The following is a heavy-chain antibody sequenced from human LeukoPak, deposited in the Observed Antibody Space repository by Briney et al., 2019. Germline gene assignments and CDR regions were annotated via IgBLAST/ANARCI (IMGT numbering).Heavy chain of an antibody. J-gene: IGHJ4*02. D-gene: IGHD6-19*01. CDR3: ARGSQWLVSGYYFDY. V-gene: IGHV3-20*04. CDR1: GFTFGSYG. CDR2: INWNGGST. Sequence: PGRSLRLSCAASGFTFGSYGMHWVRQAPGKGLEWVSGINWNGGSTGYADSVKGRFTISRDNAKNSLYLQMNSLRAEDTALYYCARGSQWLVSGYYFDYWGQGTLVTVSS.